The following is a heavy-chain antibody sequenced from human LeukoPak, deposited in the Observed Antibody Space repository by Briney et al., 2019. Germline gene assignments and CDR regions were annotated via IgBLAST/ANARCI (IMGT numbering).Heavy chain of an antibody. CDR2: INPNSGGT. CDR1: GYTLTELS. CDR3: APSGCDDSSDYYDKYYFDY. J-gene: IGHJ4*02. Sequence: ASVKVSCKVSGYTLTELSMHWVRQAPGQGLEWMGWINPNSGGTNYAQKFQGRVTMTRDTSISTAYMELSRLRSDDTAVYYCAPSGCDDSSDYYDKYYFDYWGQGTLVTVSS. D-gene: IGHD3-22*01. V-gene: IGHV1-2*02.